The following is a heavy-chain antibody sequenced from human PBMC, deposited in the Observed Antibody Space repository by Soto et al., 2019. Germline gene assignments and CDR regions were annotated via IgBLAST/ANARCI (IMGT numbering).Heavy chain of an antibody. CDR2: ISYRGST. J-gene: IGHJ5*02. CDR1: AGSNTTSY. Sequence: PSETLSLTCTVSAGSNTTSYRSWIRQPLGKALEWIGYISYRGSTNYNPSPKSCLTISINTSRSWISLKPTSMTTADTAVYYCASSGIVGREVNTWFGPWGQGTVVTVSS. D-gene: IGHD3-10*01. V-gene: IGHV4-59*01. CDR3: ASSGIVGREVNTWFGP.